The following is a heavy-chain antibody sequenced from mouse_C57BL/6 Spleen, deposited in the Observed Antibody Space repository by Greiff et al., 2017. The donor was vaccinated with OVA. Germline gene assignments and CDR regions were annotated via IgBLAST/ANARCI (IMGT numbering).Heavy chain of an antibody. Sequence: VQLQQPGAELVMPGASVKLSCKASGYTFTSYWMHWVKQRPGQGLEWIGEIDPSDSYTNYNQKFKGKSTLTVDKSSSTAYMQLSSLTSEDSAVYYCARGLGTTVVDYFDYWGQGTTLTVSS. CDR1: GYTFTSYW. CDR3: ARGLGTTVVDYFDY. CDR2: IDPSDSYT. V-gene: IGHV1-69*01. J-gene: IGHJ2*01. D-gene: IGHD1-1*01.